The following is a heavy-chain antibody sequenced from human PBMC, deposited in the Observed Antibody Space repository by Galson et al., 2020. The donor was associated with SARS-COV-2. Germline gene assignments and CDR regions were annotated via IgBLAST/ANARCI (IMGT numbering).Heavy chain of an antibody. J-gene: IGHJ4*02. CDR2: ISSSGSTI. CDR1: GFTFSSYE. Sequence: GGSLRLSCAASGFTFSSYEMNWVRQAPGKGLEWVSYISSSGSTIYYADSVKGRFTISRDNAKNSLYLQMNSLRAEDTAVYYCASLRIKPVLGHGKVQGWGQGTLVTVSS. V-gene: IGHV3-48*03. D-gene: IGHD1-1*01. CDR3: ASLRIKPVLGHGKVQG.